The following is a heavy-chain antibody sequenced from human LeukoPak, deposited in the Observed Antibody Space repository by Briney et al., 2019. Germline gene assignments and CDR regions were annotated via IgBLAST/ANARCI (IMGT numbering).Heavy chain of an antibody. CDR3: ARRYCSSTSCYNFDY. CDR1: GFTFSDYY. D-gene: IGHD2-2*01. J-gene: IGHJ4*02. Sequence: PGGSLRLSCAASGFTFSDYYMSWIRQAPGKGLEWVSSISSSSSYIYYADSVKGRFTISRDNAKNSLYLQMNSLRAEDTAVYYYARRYCSSTSCYNFDYWGQGTLVTVSS. CDR2: ISSSSSYI. V-gene: IGHV3-11*06.